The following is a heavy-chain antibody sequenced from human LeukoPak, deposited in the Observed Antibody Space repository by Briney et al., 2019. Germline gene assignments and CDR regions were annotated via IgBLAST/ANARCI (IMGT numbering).Heavy chain of an antibody. D-gene: IGHD6-13*01. Sequence: SETLSLTCTVSGGSINNFYWSWIRQPPGKGLEWIGYISYCGSTNYTPSLKSRATISVDTSKNQFSLKLSSVTAADTAVYFCARDHSSSWYRWFDPWGQGTQVVVSS. J-gene: IGHJ5*02. CDR1: GGSINNFY. V-gene: IGHV4-59*01. CDR3: ARDHSSSWYRWFDP. CDR2: ISYCGST.